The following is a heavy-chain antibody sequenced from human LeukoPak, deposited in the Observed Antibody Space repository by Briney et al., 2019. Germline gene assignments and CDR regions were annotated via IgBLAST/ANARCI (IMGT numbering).Heavy chain of an antibody. Sequence: PGVSLRLSCAASGFTFSSYSMNWVRQAPGKGLEWVSSISSSSSYIYYADSVKGRFTISRDNAKNSLYLQMNSLRAEDTAVYYCAVVVPAAMGVDYWGQGTLVTVSS. CDR1: GFTFSSYS. D-gene: IGHD2-2*01. J-gene: IGHJ4*02. V-gene: IGHV3-21*01. CDR2: ISSSSSYI. CDR3: AVVVPAAMGVDY.